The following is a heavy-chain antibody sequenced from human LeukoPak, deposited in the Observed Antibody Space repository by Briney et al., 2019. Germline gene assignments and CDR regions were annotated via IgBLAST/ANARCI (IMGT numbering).Heavy chain of an antibody. CDR3: ARLSYSYGPIDY. J-gene: IGHJ4*02. CDR1: GYSFTNYY. Sequence: GASVKVSCKASGYSFTNYYMHWVRQAPGQGLEWMGIINPSGETTTYAQNFQGRVTLTRDTSTSAVYMKLSSLKSEDTAVYYCARLSYSYGPIDYWGQGTLVTVSS. V-gene: IGHV1-46*01. CDR2: INPSGETT. D-gene: IGHD5-18*01.